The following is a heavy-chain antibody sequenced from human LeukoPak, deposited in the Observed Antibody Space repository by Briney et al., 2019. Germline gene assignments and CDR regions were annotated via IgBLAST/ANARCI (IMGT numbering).Heavy chain of an antibody. Sequence: GGSLTLSCAASGFTFSTYAMSWDRQAAGKELEWVSLISGSGGGTYYADSVKGRFTISRDNSKNTLYLQLNSLRVEETAVYYCAKNRGAGSHYYYHMNVWGKGTTVTVSS. CDR3: AKNRGAGSHYYYHMNV. CDR1: GFTFSTYA. D-gene: IGHD1-26*01. V-gene: IGHV3-23*01. J-gene: IGHJ6*03. CDR2: ISGSGGGT.